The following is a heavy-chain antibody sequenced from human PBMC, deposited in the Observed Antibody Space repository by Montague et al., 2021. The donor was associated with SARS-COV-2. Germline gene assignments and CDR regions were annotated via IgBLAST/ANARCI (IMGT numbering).Heavy chain of an antibody. CDR2: IFFRGTT. CDR3: ARDSRGGSLYPFFDS. CDR1: GGSISSSSYY. V-gene: IGHV4-39*07. D-gene: IGHD2-8*01. Sequence: SETLSLTCTVSGGSISSSSYYWAWLRQPPGKEPEWIGSIFFRGTTYSNPSLKSRVTTSVDTSNNQFSLRLTSMTAADTAVYLCARDSRGGSLYPFFDSWGQGTLGTVSS. J-gene: IGHJ4*02.